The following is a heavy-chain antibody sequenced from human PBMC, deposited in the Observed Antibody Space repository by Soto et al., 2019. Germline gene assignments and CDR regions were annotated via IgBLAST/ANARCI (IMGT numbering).Heavy chain of an antibody. CDR1: ADSFSSYG. D-gene: IGHD3-3*01. CDR3: ARVFPDGWVEPGVVRGYLDT. CDR2: IIPIFGTT. V-gene: IGHV1-69*01. J-gene: IGHJ4*02. Sequence: QVPLVQSGAEVKEPGSSVKVSCKASADSFSSYGISWVRQAPGQGLQWMGGIIPIFGTTNYAEKFQGRVTITADESTNTAYMELSSLRSEDTALYYCARVFPDGWVEPGVVRGYLDTWGRGTVVTVSS.